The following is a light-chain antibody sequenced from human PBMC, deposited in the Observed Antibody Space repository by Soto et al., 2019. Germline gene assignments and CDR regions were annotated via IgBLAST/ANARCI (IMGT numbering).Light chain of an antibody. CDR3: QEYNNYWT. J-gene: IGKJ1*01. Sequence: IHMTQSPSTLSASVGDTVTITCRASQTISRWLAWYQQKPGKAPRLLIYTASTLESGVPSRFSASGSGTEFTLTISSLHPDDFATYYCQEYNNYWTFGQGTKVE. CDR1: QTISRW. V-gene: IGKV1-5*01. CDR2: TAS.